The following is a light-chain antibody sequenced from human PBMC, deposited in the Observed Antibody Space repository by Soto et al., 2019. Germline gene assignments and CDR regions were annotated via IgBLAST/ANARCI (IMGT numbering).Light chain of an antibody. V-gene: IGKV3-15*01. CDR1: QSISNN. CDR3: QQYNNWPRAT. J-gene: IGKJ4*01. CDR2: RTS. Sequence: ETVMTQSPATLSVSPGERATHSCRASQSISNNLAWYQQKPGQSPRLIMFRTSTRATGVPARFSGSGSGTEFNITISSLQSEDFAVYYCQQYNNWPRATFGGGTKVHIK.